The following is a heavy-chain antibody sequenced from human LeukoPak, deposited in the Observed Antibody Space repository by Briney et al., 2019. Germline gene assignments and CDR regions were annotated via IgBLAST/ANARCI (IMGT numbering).Heavy chain of an antibody. CDR2: ISRGGDVT. J-gene: IGHJ4*02. V-gene: IGHV3-23*01. D-gene: IGHD2-15*01. CDR3: AARPGEVAVPYDC. Sequence: GGSLRLSCAASGFTFSTYAMTWLRQARGKGLEWVSLISRGGDVTYYADSVKDRLTISRDSSKNTLYLQMQRLRAEDTDVYYCAARPGEVAVPYDCWGQGTLVTVSS. CDR1: GFTFSTYA.